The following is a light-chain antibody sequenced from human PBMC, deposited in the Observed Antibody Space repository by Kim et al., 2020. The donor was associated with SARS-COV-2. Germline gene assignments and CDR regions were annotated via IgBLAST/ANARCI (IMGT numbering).Light chain of an antibody. V-gene: IGLV7-46*01. Sequence: QAVVTQEPSLTVSPGETVTLTCYFNTGSVTSGHWPYWFQQKPGQAPRTLIYDTTNKHSWTPARFSGSLLGGKAALTLSGAQPEDDGDYYCLLTHSDGRPEFGGGTQLTVL. CDR2: DTT. J-gene: IGLJ2*01. CDR3: LLTHSDGRPE. CDR1: TGSVTSGHW.